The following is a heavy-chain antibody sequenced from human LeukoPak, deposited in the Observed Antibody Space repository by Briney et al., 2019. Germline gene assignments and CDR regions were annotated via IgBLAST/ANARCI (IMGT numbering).Heavy chain of an antibody. CDR2: IYYSGST. J-gene: IGHJ4*02. CDR1: GGSISSYY. CDR3: ASSYFYDGNRYFDY. Sequence: PSETLSLTCTVSGGSISSYYWSWIRQPPGKGLEWIGYIYYSGSTNYNPSLKSRVTISVDTSKNQFSLKLSSVTAADTAVYYCASSYFYDGNRYFDYWGRGTLVTVSS. D-gene: IGHD3-22*01. V-gene: IGHV4-59*01.